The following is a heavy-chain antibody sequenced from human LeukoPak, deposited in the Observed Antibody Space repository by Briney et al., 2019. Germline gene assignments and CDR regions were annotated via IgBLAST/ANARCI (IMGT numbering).Heavy chain of an antibody. Sequence: GGSLRLSCAASGFTFSSYAMSWVRQAPGKGLEWVSGISGSGGRTYYADSVKGRFTISRDNSKNTLYLQMNSLKAEDTAVYYCAKDGADGATYAFDIWGQGTMVTVSS. CDR1: GFTFSSYA. CDR2: ISGSGGRT. D-gene: IGHD1-26*01. J-gene: IGHJ3*02. V-gene: IGHV3-23*01. CDR3: AKDGADGATYAFDI.